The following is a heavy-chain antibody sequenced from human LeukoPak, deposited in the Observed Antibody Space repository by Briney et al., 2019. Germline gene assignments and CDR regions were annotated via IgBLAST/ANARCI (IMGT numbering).Heavy chain of an antibody. Sequence: PSETLSLTCTVSGGSISSYYWSWIRQPPRKGLEWSGYIYYSGSTNYNPSLKSRVTISVDTSKNQFHLKLSSVTAADTAVYYCARDNKTPYYFDYWGQGTLVTVSS. J-gene: IGHJ4*02. V-gene: IGHV4-59*01. D-gene: IGHD1/OR15-1a*01. CDR3: ARDNKTPYYFDY. CDR1: GGSISSYY. CDR2: IYYSGST.